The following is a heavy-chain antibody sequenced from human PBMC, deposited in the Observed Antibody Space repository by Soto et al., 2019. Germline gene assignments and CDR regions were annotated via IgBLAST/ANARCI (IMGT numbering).Heavy chain of an antibody. V-gene: IGHV4-30-2*01. CDR2: IYHSGST. CDR1: GGSISSGGYS. D-gene: IGHD3-22*01. CDR3: ARERDDSSGSRFDY. J-gene: IGHJ4*02. Sequence: PSETLSLTCAVSGGSISSGGYSWSWIRQPPGKGLEWIGYIYHSGSTYYNPSLKSRVTISVDWSKNQFSLKLSSVTAADTAVYYCARERDDSSGSRFDYWGQGTLVTVSS.